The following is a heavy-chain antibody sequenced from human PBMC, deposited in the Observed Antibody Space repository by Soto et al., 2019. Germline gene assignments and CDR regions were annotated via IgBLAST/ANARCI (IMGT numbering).Heavy chain of an antibody. D-gene: IGHD2-2*02. CDR1: GGSISSSSYY. V-gene: IGHV4-39*01. CDR3: ARQVYCISTSCYTVFDP. CDR2: IYYSGST. Sequence: SETLSLTCTVSGGSISSSSYYWGWIRQPPGKGLEWIGSIYYSGSTYYNPSLKSRVTISVDTSKNQFSLKLSSVTAADTAVYYCARQVYCISTSCYTVFDPWGQGTLVTVS. J-gene: IGHJ5*02.